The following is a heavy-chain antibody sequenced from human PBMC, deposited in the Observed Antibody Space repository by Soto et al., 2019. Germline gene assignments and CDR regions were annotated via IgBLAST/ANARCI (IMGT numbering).Heavy chain of an antibody. CDR2: VSGSGGRT. J-gene: IGHJ4*02. V-gene: IGHV3-23*01. D-gene: IGHD5-12*01. CDR1: GFSFSNNA. CDR3: ARRARDRYNSPIDY. Sequence: GGSLRLSCAASGFSFSNNAINLVPPAPRKGLEWVSGVSGSGGRTSYADSVKGRFTVSRDNSKDTLYLQMSGLRAEDTAIYYCARRARDRYNSPIDYWGQGTLVTVSS.